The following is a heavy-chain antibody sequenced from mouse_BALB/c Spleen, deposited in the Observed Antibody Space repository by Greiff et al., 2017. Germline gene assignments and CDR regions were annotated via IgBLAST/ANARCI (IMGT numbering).Heavy chain of an antibody. V-gene: IGHV5-6-2*01. CDR1: GFTFSSYY. J-gene: IGHJ4*01. D-gene: IGHD2-4*01. Sequence: EVKVEESGGGLVKPGGSLKLSCAASGFTFSSYYMSWVRQTPEKRLELVAAINSNGGSTYYPDTVKGRFTISRDNAKNTLYLQMSSLKSEDTALYDCERHEITTEGYGMDYWGQGTSVTVSS. CDR3: ERHEITTEGYGMDY. CDR2: INSNGGST.